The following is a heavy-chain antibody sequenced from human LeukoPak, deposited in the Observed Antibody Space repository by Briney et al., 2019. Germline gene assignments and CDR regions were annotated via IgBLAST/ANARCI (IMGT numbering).Heavy chain of an antibody. CDR2: INPNSGDT. V-gene: IGHV1-2*02. D-gene: IGHD3-16*01. CDR1: GYSFTGYY. Sequence: ASVKVPCKASGYSFTGYYMHWVRQAPGQGLEWMGWINPNSGDTNYAQKFLGRVTMTRDTSISTAYMELSSLTSDDTAVYHCARVGGGGAYDIWGQGTMVTVSS. J-gene: IGHJ3*02. CDR3: ARVGGGGAYDI.